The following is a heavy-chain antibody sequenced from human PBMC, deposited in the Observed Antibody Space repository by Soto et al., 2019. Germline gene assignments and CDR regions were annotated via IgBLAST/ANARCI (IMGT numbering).Heavy chain of an antibody. CDR2: IYYSGST. D-gene: IGHD5-12*01. CDR1: GGSISSGGYY. V-gene: IGHV4-31*03. Sequence: SETLSLTCTVAGGSISSGGYYWSWIRQHPGKGLEWIGYIYYSGSTYYNPSLKSRVTISVDTSKNQFSLKLSSVTAADTAVYYCARDRIVATTNYYYGMDVWGQGTTVTVSS. J-gene: IGHJ6*02. CDR3: ARDRIVATTNYYYGMDV.